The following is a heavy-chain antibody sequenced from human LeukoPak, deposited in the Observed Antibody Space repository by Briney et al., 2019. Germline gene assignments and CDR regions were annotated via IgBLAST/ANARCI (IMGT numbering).Heavy chain of an antibody. Sequence: GGSLRLSCAASGFTFSNAWMSWVRQAPGKGLEWVGRIKSKTGGGTTDYAAPVKGRFTISRDDSKNTLYLQMNSLKTEDTAVYYCTTDIPPDCDCWGQGTLVTVSS. CDR2: IKSKTGGGTT. V-gene: IGHV3-15*01. CDR3: TTDIPPDCDC. D-gene: IGHD2-2*02. CDR1: GFTFSNAW. J-gene: IGHJ4*02.